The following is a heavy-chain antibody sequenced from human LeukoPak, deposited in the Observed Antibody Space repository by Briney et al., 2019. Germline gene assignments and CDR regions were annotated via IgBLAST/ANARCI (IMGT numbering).Heavy chain of an antibody. V-gene: IGHV4-59*01. CDR3: ARWGSIAVARFGY. CDR1: GGSISSYY. J-gene: IGHJ4*02. Sequence: KPSETLSLTCTVSGGSISSYYWSWIRQPPGKGLEWIGYIYYTGSTNYNPSLTSRVNISVDTSKNQFSLNLSSVTAADTAVYYCARWGSIAVARFGYWGQGTLVTVSS. D-gene: IGHD6-6*01. CDR2: IYYTGST.